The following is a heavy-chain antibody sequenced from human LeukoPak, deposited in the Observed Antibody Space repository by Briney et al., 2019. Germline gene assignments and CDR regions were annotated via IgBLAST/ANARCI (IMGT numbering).Heavy chain of an antibody. CDR3: ARAPSEIGGYYPEYFRH. J-gene: IGHJ1*01. D-gene: IGHD3-22*01. V-gene: IGHV3-74*01. CDR2: IKSDGST. Sequence: GGSLRLSCAAPGFTFNSYWMHWVRQAPGKGLVWVSRIKSDGSTRYADSVKGRFTISRDNAKNTVSLQMTSLRAEDTGVYYCARAPSEIGGYYPEYFRHWGQGTLVIVSS. CDR1: GFTFNSYW.